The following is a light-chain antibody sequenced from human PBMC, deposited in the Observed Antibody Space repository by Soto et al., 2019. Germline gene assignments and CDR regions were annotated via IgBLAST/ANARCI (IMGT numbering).Light chain of an antibody. Sequence: QSALTQPPSASGSPGQSVTISCTGSSSDVGVYNYVSWYQQFPGKAPQIMIYEGNKRPSGVPDRFSGSKSGNTASLTVSGLQTEDEADYYCSSFAGSNTVIFGGGTKLTVL. J-gene: IGLJ2*01. V-gene: IGLV2-8*01. CDR2: EGN. CDR1: SSDVGVYNY. CDR3: SSFAGSNTVI.